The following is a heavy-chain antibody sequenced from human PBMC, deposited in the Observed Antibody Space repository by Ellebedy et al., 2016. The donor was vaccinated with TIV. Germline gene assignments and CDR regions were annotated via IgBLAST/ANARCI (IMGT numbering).Heavy chain of an antibody. J-gene: IGHJ4*02. Sequence: GESLKISCAASGCTFSIYVMSWVRQAPGKGLEWVSSISGGVGNTYYADSVKGRFTISRDNSKNTLYLQMNSLRAEDTAVYYCAKGCGGSCYWEAYWGQGTLVTVSS. CDR2: ISGGVGNT. V-gene: IGHV3-23*01. CDR1: GCTFSIYV. CDR3: AKGCGGSCYWEAY. D-gene: IGHD2-15*01.